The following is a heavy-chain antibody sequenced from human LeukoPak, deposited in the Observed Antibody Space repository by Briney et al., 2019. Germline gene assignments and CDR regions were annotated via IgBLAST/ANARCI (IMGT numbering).Heavy chain of an antibody. CDR1: GYTFTGYY. D-gene: IGHD3-22*01. V-gene: IGHV1-2*02. Sequence: ASVKVSCKASGYTFTGYYMHWVRQAPGRGLEWMGWINPNSGGTNYAQKFQGRVTMTRDTSIGTAYMELSRLRSDDTAVYYCARVYLGVYYYGSSGYSHLDYWGQGTLVTVSS. CDR3: ARVYLGVYYYGSSGYSHLDY. J-gene: IGHJ4*02. CDR2: INPNSGGT.